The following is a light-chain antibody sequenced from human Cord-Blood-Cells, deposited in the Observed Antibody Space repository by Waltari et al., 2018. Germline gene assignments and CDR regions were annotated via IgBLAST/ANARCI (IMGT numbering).Light chain of an antibody. CDR1: QSISSY. V-gene: IGKV1-39*01. CDR2: AAS. J-gene: IGKJ4*01. CDR3: QQSYSTPRT. Sequence: DIQLTQSPSSLSASAGDRVPITCRASQSISSYLNWYQQKPGKAPKLLIYAASSLQSGVPSRFSGSGSGTDFTLTISSLQPEDFATYYCQQSYSTPRTFGGGTKVEIK.